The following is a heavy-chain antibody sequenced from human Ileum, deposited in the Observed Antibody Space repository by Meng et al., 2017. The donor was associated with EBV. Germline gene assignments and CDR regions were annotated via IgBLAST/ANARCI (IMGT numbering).Heavy chain of an antibody. D-gene: IGHD2-15*01. V-gene: IGHV3-73*02. CDR2: IRNKANSYAT. Sequence: EVQLVESXXGLVQXGGSLKLSXAASGFTFSGSTMHWVRQASGKGLEWVGRIRNKANSYATAYAASVKGRFTISRDDSKNTAYLQMNSLKTEDTAVYYCTRNLGYCSGGSCAWGQGTLVTVSS. J-gene: IGHJ5*02. CDR1: GFTFSGST. CDR3: TRNLGYCSGGSCA.